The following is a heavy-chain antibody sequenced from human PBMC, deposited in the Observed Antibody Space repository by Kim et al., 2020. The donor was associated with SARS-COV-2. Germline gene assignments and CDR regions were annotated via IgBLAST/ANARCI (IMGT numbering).Heavy chain of an antibody. J-gene: IGHJ2*01. D-gene: IGHD2-2*03. CDR3: ASGYCTSTSCHYWYFDL. Sequence: SVKVSCKASGGTFSSYAISWVRQAPGQGLEWMGRIIPIVGIPNYAQKFQGRVTITADKSTSTAYMELSSLRSEDTAVYYCASGYCTSTSCHYWYFDLWGRGTLVTVSS. CDR2: IIPIVGIP. CDR1: GGTFSSYA. V-gene: IGHV1-69*04.